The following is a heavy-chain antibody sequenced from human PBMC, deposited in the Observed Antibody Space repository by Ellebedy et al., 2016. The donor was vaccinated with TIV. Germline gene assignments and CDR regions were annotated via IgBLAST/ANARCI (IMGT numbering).Heavy chain of an antibody. CDR2: IWYDGTNK. CDR3: GTPPGEVARYIQDV. Sequence: GGSLRLXCAASGFSFSDYAMFWVRQAPGKGLEWVALIWYDGTNKNYADSVKGRFTISRDNSKNTLYLQMTSLRVEDTAVYYCGTPPGEVARYIQDVWGQGTMVTVS. CDR1: GFSFSDYA. D-gene: IGHD5-24*01. V-gene: IGHV3-33*07. J-gene: IGHJ6*02.